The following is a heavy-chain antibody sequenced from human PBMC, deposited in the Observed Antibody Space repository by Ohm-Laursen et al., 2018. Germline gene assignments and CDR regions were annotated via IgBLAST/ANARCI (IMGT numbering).Heavy chain of an antibody. D-gene: IGHD4-17*01. CDR3: ARGAPFYGGFDY. Sequence: SLRLSCAASGFTFSSYGMHWVRQAPGKGLEWLSYIDASGGTIYYADSMEGRFTISRDNAKNELYLQMNGLRGKDTAVYYCARGAPFYGGFDYWGQGTLVTVSS. J-gene: IGHJ4*02. CDR1: GFTFSSYG. V-gene: IGHV3-48*01. CDR2: IDASGGTI.